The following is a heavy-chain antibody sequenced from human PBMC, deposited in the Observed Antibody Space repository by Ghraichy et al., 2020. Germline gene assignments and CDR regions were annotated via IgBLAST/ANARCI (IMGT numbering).Heavy chain of an antibody. V-gene: IGHV3-7*04. J-gene: IGHJ6*02. D-gene: IGHD1-1*01. CDR2: IKQDGSEK. CDR1: GFTFSSYW. CDR3: ARIGIGAGNYYYYGMDV. Sequence: VGSLRLSCAASGFTFSSYWMSWVRQAPGKGLEWVANIKQDGSEKYYVDSVKGRFTISRDNAKNSLYLQMNSLRAEDTAVYYCARIGIGAGNYYYYGMDVWGQGTTATVSS.